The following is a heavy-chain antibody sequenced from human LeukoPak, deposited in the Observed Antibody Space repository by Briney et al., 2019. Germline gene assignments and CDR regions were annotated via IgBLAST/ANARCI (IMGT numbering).Heavy chain of an antibody. J-gene: IGHJ4*02. V-gene: IGHV4-34*01. Sequence: SDTLSLTCAVSGGPFSGYYCSWIRQPPGQGLEWIGEINPSGSTNYNPSLKSRVTTSVDTSKNQFSLKLSSVTAADTAVYYCARRSGVARGNYGGTARVDYWGQGTLVTVSS. CDR1: GGPFSGYY. CDR3: ARRSGVARGNYGGTARVDY. CDR2: INPSGST. D-gene: IGHD4-23*01.